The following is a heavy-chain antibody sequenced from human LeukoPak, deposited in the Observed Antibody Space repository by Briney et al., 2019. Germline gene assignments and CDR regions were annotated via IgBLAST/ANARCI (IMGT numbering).Heavy chain of an antibody. V-gene: IGHV3-23*01. CDR3: AKPWGNRELPPGGY. CDR1: GFTFSTYA. CDR2: ISGSGRSGT. Sequence: GGSLRLSCAASGFTFSTYAMTWVRQAPGKGLEWVSVISGSGRSGTNYADSVKGRFTISRDNSKNTLYLQMNSLRAEDTAVYYCAKPWGNRELPPGGYWGQGTLVTVSS. D-gene: IGHD1-26*01. J-gene: IGHJ4*02.